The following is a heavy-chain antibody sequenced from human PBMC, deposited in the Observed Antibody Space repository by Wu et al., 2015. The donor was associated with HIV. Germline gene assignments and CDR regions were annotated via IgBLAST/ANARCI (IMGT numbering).Heavy chain of an antibody. V-gene: IGHV1-69*05. CDR2: IIPIFGKA. D-gene: IGHD3-10*01. J-gene: IGHJ4*02. CDR1: GDTFSTST. Sequence: QVHLVQSGAEVKKPRSSVKVSCKASGDTFSTSTFTWVRQTPGQGLQWMGGIIPIFGKAHYARTFQGKVTITTDESTATVYMELSSLRSEDTAVYYCARDRFYGSGSYLYWGQGTLVTVSS. CDR3: ARDRFYGSGSYLY.